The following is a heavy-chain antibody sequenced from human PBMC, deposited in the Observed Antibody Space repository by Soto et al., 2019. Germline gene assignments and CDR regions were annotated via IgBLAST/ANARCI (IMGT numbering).Heavy chain of an antibody. Sequence: GASVKVSCKASGYTFTSYGISWVRQAPGQGLEWMGWISAYNGNTNYAQKLQGRVTMTTDTSTSTAYMELRSLRSDDTAVYYRARSTLGYCSGGSCFTYNWFDPWGQGTLVTVSS. CDR1: GYTFTSYG. CDR2: ISAYNGNT. D-gene: IGHD2-15*01. CDR3: ARSTLGYCSGGSCFTYNWFDP. J-gene: IGHJ5*02. V-gene: IGHV1-18*01.